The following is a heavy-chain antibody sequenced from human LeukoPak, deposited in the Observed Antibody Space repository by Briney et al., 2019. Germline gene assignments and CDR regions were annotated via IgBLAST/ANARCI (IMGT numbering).Heavy chain of an antibody. J-gene: IGHJ4*02. D-gene: IGHD1-14*01. CDR1: GYTFTIYY. V-gene: IGHV1-46*01. CDR3: ARGLRNLDY. Sequence: ASVTVSFKASGYTFTIYYMHWVRQAPGQGLEWMGIINPSGGSTSYAQKFQGRVTMTRDMATSTVYMELSSLRSEDTAVYYCARGLRNLDYWGQGTLVTVSS. CDR2: INPSGGST.